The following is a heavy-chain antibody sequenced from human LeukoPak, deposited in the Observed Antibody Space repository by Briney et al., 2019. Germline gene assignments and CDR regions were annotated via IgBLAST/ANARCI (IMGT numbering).Heavy chain of an antibody. CDR2: LHTSGST. Sequence: SETLSLICTVSGGSISSYYWTWIRQPAGKGLEWIGRLHTSGSTNYNPSLKSRLTMSVDTSKNQFSLKLSSVTAADTAVYYCARGYDFHDSWGQGTLVTVSS. V-gene: IGHV4-4*07. J-gene: IGHJ4*02. CDR3: ARGYDFHDS. D-gene: IGHD5-12*01. CDR1: GGSISSYY.